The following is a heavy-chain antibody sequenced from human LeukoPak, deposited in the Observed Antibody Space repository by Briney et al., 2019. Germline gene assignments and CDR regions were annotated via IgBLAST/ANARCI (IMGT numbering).Heavy chain of an antibody. CDR1: GGSISSYY. D-gene: IGHD3-22*01. CDR2: MYYSGST. V-gene: IGHV4-59*01. Sequence: SETLSLTCTVSGGSISSYYWSWIRQPPGKGLEWIGYMYYSGSTNFNPSLKSRVTISLDTSKNQFSLKLSSVTAADTAVYYCASPHTSGYYLGAFDIWGQGTMVTVSS. CDR3: ASPHTSGYYLGAFDI. J-gene: IGHJ3*02.